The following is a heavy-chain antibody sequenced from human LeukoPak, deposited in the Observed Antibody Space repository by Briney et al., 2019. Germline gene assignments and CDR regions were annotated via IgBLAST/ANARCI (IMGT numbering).Heavy chain of an antibody. D-gene: IGHD4-17*01. CDR1: GVTFSSYD. CDR3: ARENYGDYAVWFDP. Sequence: GGSLRLSCAASGVTFSSYDMHWVRQGTGKGLQWASTIGAAGDPYYRGSVKGRFTISRDNAKNSLYLQMNSLRAEDTAVYYCARENYGDYAVWFDPWGQGTLVTVSS. J-gene: IGHJ5*02. CDR2: IGAAGDP. V-gene: IGHV3-13*05.